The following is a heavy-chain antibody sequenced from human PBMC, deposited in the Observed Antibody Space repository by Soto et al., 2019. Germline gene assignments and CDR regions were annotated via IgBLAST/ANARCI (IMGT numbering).Heavy chain of an antibody. Sequence: AGGSLRLSCAASGFTFDDYAMHWVRQAPGKGLEGVSGISWNSGSIGYADSVKGRFTISRDNAKNSLYLQMNSLRAEDTALYYCANDVGTAGSMDVWGQGTTVTVSS. J-gene: IGHJ6*02. D-gene: IGHD6-13*01. CDR3: ANDVGTAGSMDV. CDR1: GFTFDDYA. V-gene: IGHV3-9*01. CDR2: ISWNSGSI.